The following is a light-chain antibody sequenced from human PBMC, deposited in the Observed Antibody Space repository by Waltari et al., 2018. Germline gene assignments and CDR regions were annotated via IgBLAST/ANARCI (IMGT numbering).Light chain of an antibody. Sequence: DIQMTQFPSTLSASVGERVNITCRASESIGDWMAWYQQEPGKAPKLLIYRASTLQSDVPSRFSGSGSGTEFTLTISSLQPDDFGTYYCQYYFLYSRGFGQGTKLEIK. V-gene: IGKV1-5*03. CDR3: QYYFLYSRG. CDR2: RAS. J-gene: IGKJ2*03. CDR1: ESIGDW.